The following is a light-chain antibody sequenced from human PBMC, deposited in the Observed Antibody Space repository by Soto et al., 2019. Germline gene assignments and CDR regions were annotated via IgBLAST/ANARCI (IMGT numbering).Light chain of an antibody. CDR2: EVS. V-gene: IGLV2-14*01. CDR3: ASLTTTNFV. J-gene: IGLJ1*01. Sequence: QSALTQPASVSVSPGQSITISCTGTSSDVGAYNLVSWYQHHPDKAPNLMISEVSNRPSGVSDRFSGSKSGNTASLTISGLQAEDEADYYCASLTTTNFVFGTGTKLTVL. CDR1: SSDVGAYNL.